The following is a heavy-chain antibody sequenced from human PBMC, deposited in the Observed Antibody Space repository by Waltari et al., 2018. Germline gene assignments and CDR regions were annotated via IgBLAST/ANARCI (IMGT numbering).Heavy chain of an antibody. CDR2: INTNSGNP. J-gene: IGHJ5*02. V-gene: IGHV7-4-1*02. D-gene: IGHD2-2*01. Sequence: QVELVQSGPELKKPGASVKVSCRASGYSFTSYAINWVRQAPGRGFELMGWINTNSGNPTYVQGFTGRFVFSLDTSVSTAFLQINSLEAEDTAVYYCAREVVPAATIVVNWFDPWGHGTLVTVSS. CDR3: AREVVPAATIVVNWFDP. CDR1: GYSFTSYA.